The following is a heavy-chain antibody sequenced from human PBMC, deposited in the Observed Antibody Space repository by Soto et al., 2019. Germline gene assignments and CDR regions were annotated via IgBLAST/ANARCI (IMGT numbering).Heavy chain of an antibody. D-gene: IGHD5-12*01. V-gene: IGHV3-9*01. CDR2: ISWNSGSI. Sequence: EVQLVESGGGLVQPGRSLRLSCAASGFTFDDYAMHWVRQAPGQGLEWVSGISWNSGSIGYADSVKGRFTISRDNAKNSLYLQMNSLRAEDTALYYCAKDRDYNDIVANGGAFDIWGQGTMVTVSS. CDR1: GFTFDDYA. J-gene: IGHJ3*02. CDR3: AKDRDYNDIVANGGAFDI.